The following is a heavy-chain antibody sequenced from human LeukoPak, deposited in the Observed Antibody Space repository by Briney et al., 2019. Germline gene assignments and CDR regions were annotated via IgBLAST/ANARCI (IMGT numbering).Heavy chain of an antibody. CDR1: GYSFTDYW. CDR3: ARHGLEGCRGGMCYRSFHYYGMDV. V-gene: IGHV5-51*01. J-gene: IGHJ6*02. CDR2: IFPGDFEL. Sequence: GESLKISCKGSGYSFTDYWIGWVRQMPGKGLEWMGIIFPGDFELKYSPSFQGQVIISVDKSIDTAYLQWSSLQASDTAMYYCARHGLEGCRGGMCYRSFHYYGMDVWGQGTTVTASS. D-gene: IGHD2-15*01.